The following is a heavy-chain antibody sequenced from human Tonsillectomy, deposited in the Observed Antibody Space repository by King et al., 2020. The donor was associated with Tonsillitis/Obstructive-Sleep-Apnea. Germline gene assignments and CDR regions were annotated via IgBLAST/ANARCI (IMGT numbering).Heavy chain of an antibody. V-gene: IGHV1-3*01. D-gene: IGHD2-2*02. CDR2: INAGTGPT. CDR3: ARDLGYCSSTSCYTGWFDP. CDR1: GSPFTRSA. J-gene: IGHJ5*02. Sequence: PLVPSGAAVPPPGASVPVSCQASGSPFTRSALPWVRQAPGPRLAWLGWINAGTGPTTYSPQFPGRVPLTRSTSASPAYMELSSLRSEDTAVYYCARDLGYCSSTSCYTGWFDPWGQGTLVTGSA.